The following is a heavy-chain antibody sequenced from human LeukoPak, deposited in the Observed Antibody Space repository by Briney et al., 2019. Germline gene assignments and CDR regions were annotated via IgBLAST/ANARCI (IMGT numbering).Heavy chain of an antibody. V-gene: IGHV1-69*13. D-gene: IGHD2-2*02. CDR1: GGTFSSYA. CDR3: AREGYCSSTSCYTLKH. J-gene: IGHJ1*01. CDR2: IIPIFGTA. Sequence: SVKVSCKASGGTFSSYAIRWVRQAPGHGLEWMGGIIPIFGTANYAQKFQGRVTITADESTSTAYMELSSLRSEDTAVYYGAREGYCSSTSCYTLKHWGQGTLVTVSS.